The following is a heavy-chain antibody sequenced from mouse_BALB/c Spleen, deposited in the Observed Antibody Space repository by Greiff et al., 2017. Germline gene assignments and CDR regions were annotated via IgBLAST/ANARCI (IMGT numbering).Heavy chain of an antibody. V-gene: IGHV2-6-7*01. CDR3: ARDARYDGDFDY. J-gene: IGHJ2*01. CDR2: IWGDGST. D-gene: IGHD2-14*01. CDR1: GFSFTGYG. Sequence: VKLVESGPGLVAPSQSLSISCTASGFSFTGYGVNWVRQPPGKGLEWLGMIWGDGSTDYNSALKSRLSTSKDNSKSQVFLKMDSLQTDDTARYYCARDARYDGDFDYWGQGTTLTVSS.